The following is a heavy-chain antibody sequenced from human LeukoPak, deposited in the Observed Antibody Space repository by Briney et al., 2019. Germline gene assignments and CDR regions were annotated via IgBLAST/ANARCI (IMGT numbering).Heavy chain of an antibody. V-gene: IGHV3-23*01. J-gene: IGHJ4*02. CDR3: ARDQSTIFGVVSMGY. CDR2: ISGSGGST. CDR1: GFTFSSYA. Sequence: QAGGSLRLSCAASGFTFSSYAMSWVRQAPGKGLEWVSAISGSGGSTYYADSVKGRFTISRDNAKNSLYLQMNSLRAEDTAVYYCARDQSTIFGVVSMGYWGQGTLVTVSS. D-gene: IGHD3-3*01.